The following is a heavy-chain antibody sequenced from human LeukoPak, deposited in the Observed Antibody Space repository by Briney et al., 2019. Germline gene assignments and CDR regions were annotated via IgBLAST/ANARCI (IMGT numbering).Heavy chain of an antibody. CDR3: ARITQRAGGPAIDY. Sequence: SETLSLTCTVSGGSISSYYWSWIRQPAGKGLEWIGRIYTSGSTNYNPSLKSRVTMSVDKSKNQFSLKLSSVTAADTAVYYCARITQRAGGPAIDYWGQGTLVTVSS. CDR2: IYTSGST. J-gene: IGHJ4*02. CDR1: GGSISSYY. V-gene: IGHV4-4*07. D-gene: IGHD1-14*01.